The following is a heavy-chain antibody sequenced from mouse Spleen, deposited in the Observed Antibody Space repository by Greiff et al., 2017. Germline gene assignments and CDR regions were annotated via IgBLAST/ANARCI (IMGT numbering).Heavy chain of an antibody. D-gene: IGHD2-14*01. Sequence: EVKLVESGGGLVKPGGSLKLSCAASGFTFSSYSMSWVRQTPEKRLEWVAIISSGGGNTYYPDSVKGRFTISRDNAKNTLYLQMSSLKSGDTAMYYCARHGGGTVDYWGQGTSVTVSS. CDR2: ISSGGGNT. V-gene: IGHV5-9*04. CDR3: ARHGGGTVDY. CDR1: GFTFSSYS. J-gene: IGHJ4*01.